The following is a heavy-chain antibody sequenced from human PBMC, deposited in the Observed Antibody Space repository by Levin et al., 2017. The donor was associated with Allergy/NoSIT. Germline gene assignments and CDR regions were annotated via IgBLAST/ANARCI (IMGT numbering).Heavy chain of an antibody. V-gene: IGHV3-23*01. J-gene: IGHJ4*02. Sequence: GGSLRLSSAASGFTFSRYPMSWVRPAPGKWLEWVSGISGSGGSTYYADSVKGRFTIFRDNSKNTRCMQMNSLRADDTAVTYRAKDNYEHTSPLTKATYFIDEWGQGTLATVPP. CDR3: AKDNYEHTSPLTKATYFIDE. D-gene: IGHD4-17*01. CDR2: ISGSGGST. CDR1: GFTFSRYP.